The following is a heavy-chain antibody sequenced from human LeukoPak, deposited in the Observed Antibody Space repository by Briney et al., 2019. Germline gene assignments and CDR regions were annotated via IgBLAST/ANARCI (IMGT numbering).Heavy chain of an antibody. CDR1: GFTFSSGW. V-gene: IGHV3-74*01. D-gene: IGHD3-3*01. J-gene: IGHJ4*02. CDR3: SRALGGGTTG. Sequence: GGSLRLSCAGSGFTFSSGWMHWVRQAPGKGLVWISRISGDGSSTAYAGSVKGRFSISRDNAKNMLYLQMNSLRAEDTAIYYCSRALGGGTTGWGQGTLVTVSS. CDR2: ISGDGSST.